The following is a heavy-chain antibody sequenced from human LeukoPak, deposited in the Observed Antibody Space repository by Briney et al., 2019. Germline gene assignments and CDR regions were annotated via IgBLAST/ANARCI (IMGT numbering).Heavy chain of an antibody. D-gene: IGHD6-13*01. J-gene: IGHJ6*03. CDR2: IGSRTSTI. CDR1: GFTFSSYS. CDR3: ARGELSAAAGSFVGYMDV. Sequence: GGSLRLSCAASGFTFSSYSMNWVRLAPGKGLEWVSYIGSRTSTIYYADSVKGRFTISRDNAKNSLFLQMNILRDEDTAVYYCARGELSAAAGSFVGYMDVWGKGTTVTVS. V-gene: IGHV3-48*02.